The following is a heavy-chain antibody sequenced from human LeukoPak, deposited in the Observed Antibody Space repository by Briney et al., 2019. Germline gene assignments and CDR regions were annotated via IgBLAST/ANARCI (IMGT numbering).Heavy chain of an antibody. J-gene: IGHJ4*02. Sequence: GGSLRLFCAASGLTFSSYDMSWVRQAPGRGLEWVTTITDSGGTPFYAASVKGQFTISRDNSKNTVYLQMHSLRAEDTAVYYCAKLWRGSHPRYFDHWGQGTLVTVSS. CDR3: AKLWRGSHPRYFDH. CDR1: GLTFSSYD. V-gene: IGHV3-23*01. CDR2: ITDSGGTP. D-gene: IGHD1-26*01.